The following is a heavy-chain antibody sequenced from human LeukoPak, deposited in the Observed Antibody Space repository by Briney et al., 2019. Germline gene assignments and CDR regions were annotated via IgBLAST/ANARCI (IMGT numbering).Heavy chain of an antibody. J-gene: IGHJ4*02. CDR2: IYYSGST. CDR3: ARRIGYCSSTSCQSDDY. V-gene: IGHV4-39*01. CDR1: GGSISSSSYY. Sequence: SETLSLTCTVSGGSISSSSYYWGWIRQPPGKGLEWIGSIYYSGSTYYNPSLKSRVTISVDTSKNQFSLKLSSVTAADTAVYYCARRIGYCSSTSCQSDDYWGQGTLVTVSS. D-gene: IGHD2-2*01.